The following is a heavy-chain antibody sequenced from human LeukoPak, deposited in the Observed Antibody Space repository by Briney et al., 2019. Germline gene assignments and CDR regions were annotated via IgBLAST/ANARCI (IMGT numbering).Heavy chain of an antibody. CDR1: GSITTGGPYS. J-gene: IGHJ3*02. D-gene: IGHD2-21*02. Sequence: PSETLSLTCSGSITTGGPYSWHWIRQPPGKGLEWIGYLFHVGNTYYNPSLKNRVTISLDGSNNQLSLKMTSVTAADTAVYYCARLSVQRGGDDAFDIWGQGTLVSVSS. CDR3: ARLSVQRGGDDAFDI. CDR2: LFHVGNT. V-gene: IGHV4-30-2*01.